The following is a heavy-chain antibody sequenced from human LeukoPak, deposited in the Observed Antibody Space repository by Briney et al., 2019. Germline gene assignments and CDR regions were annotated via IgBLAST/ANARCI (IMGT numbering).Heavy chain of an antibody. J-gene: IGHJ4*02. CDR3: ARDQYDTWSRRGNFDS. CDR1: GFTFRKYW. D-gene: IGHD3-3*01. V-gene: IGHV3-7*03. Sequence: GGSLRLSCVASGFTFRKYWMSWVRQAPGKGLEWVANIKLDGSEKNYVDSVKGRFTISRDNTKNSLYLQMNSLRVEDTAVFYCARDQYDTWSRRGNFDSWGQGTLVIVSS. CDR2: IKLDGSEK.